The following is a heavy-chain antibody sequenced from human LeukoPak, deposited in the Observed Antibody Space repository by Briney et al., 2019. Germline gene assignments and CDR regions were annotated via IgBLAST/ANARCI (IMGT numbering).Heavy chain of an antibody. CDR3: AGGATPGVF. CDR2: INQSGTT. V-gene: IGHV4-34*01. D-gene: IGHD3-10*01. Sequence: SETLSLTCAVYGGSFSDYYWNWLRQPPGKGLEWIGEINQSGTTNYNPSLKSRLTISLDTSKNHLLLKLTSATAADTALYYCAGGATPGVFWGQGILVTVSA. J-gene: IGHJ4*02. CDR1: GGSFSDYY.